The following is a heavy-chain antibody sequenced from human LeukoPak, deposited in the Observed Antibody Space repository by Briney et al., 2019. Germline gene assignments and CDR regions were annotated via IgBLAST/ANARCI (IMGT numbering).Heavy chain of an antibody. J-gene: IGHJ3*02. CDR2: INHSGST. Sequence: SETLSLTCAVYGGSFSGYYWSWIRQPPGKGLEWIGEINHSGSTNYNPSLKSRVTISVDTSKSQFSLKLSSVTAADTAVYYCASKQVTYYDFWSGTSSVGAFDIWGQGTMVTVSS. D-gene: IGHD3-3*01. V-gene: IGHV4-34*01. CDR1: GGSFSGYY. CDR3: ASKQVTYYDFWSGTSSVGAFDI.